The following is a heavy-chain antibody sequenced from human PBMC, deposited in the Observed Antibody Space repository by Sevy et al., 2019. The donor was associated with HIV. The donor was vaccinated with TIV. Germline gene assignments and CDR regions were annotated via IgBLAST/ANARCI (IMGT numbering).Heavy chain of an antibody. J-gene: IGHJ4*02. V-gene: IGHV3-13*01. CDR3: VRGRHSSGWYEYFDY. CDR1: GFTFSSYD. Sequence: GGSLRLSCAASGFTFSSYDMHWVRQATGKGLEWVSAIGTAGDTYYPGSVKGRFSISRENAKNSLYLQMNGLRAGDTAMYYCVRGRHSSGWYEYFDYWGQGTLVTVSS. D-gene: IGHD6-19*01. CDR2: IGTAGDT.